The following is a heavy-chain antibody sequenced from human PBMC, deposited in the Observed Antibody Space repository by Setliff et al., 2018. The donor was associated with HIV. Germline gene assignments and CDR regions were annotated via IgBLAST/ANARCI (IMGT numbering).Heavy chain of an antibody. J-gene: IGHJ6*03. CDR1: ASRYSFTAYN. D-gene: IGHD4-4*01. CDR2: INPFGGTT. V-gene: IGHV1-46*01. Sequence: ASVTVSCKASASRYSFTAYNMHWVRQAPGQGLEWMGIINPFGGTTTYAQKFQGRVTMTRDTSTSTVYMELTNLRSEDTAVYYCARERTTLTPHGLGYMDVWGKGTTVTVSS. CDR3: ARERTTLTPHGLGYMDV.